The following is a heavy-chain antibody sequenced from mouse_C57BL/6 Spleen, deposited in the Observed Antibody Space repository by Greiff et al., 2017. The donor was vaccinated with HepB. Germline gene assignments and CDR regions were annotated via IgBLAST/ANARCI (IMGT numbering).Heavy chain of an antibody. Sequence: VQLVESGAELVRPGASVTLSCKASGYTFTDYEMHWVKQTPVHGLEWIGAIDPETGGTAYNQKFKGKAILTADKSSSTAYMELRSLTSEDSAVYYCTRIYDGYYGAMDYWGQGTSVTVSS. CDR2: IDPETGGT. CDR3: TRIYDGYYGAMDY. D-gene: IGHD2-3*01. CDR1: GYTFTDYE. J-gene: IGHJ4*01. V-gene: IGHV1-15*01.